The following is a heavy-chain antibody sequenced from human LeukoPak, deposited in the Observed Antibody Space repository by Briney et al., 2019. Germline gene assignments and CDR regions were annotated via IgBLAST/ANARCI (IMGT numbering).Heavy chain of an antibody. CDR1: GGTFSSYA. V-gene: IGHV1-69*06. CDR3: ARTYCSGGSCYDY. J-gene: IGHJ4*02. CDR2: IIPIFGTA. Sequence: SVKVSFKASGGTFSSYAISWVRQAPGQGLEWMGGIIPIFGTANYAQKFQGRVTITADKSTSTAYMELSSLRSEDTAVYYCARTYCSGGSCYDYWGQGTLVTVSS. D-gene: IGHD2-15*01.